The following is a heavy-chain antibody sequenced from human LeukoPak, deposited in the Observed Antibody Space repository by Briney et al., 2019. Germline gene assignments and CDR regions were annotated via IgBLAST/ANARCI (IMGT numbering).Heavy chain of an antibody. D-gene: IGHD3-10*01. J-gene: IGHJ4*02. CDR1: DSSFRSHD. Sequence: GGSLRLSCAASDSSFRSHDMSWVRQTLEKGLVWVSSIAGDGASFYADSVRGRFTVSRDKSQNILYLQMNSLRADDTAIYYCAKGPNFGSWRAVDYWGQGSLVTVSS. V-gene: IGHV3-23*01. CDR2: IAGDGAS. CDR3: AKGPNFGSWRAVDY.